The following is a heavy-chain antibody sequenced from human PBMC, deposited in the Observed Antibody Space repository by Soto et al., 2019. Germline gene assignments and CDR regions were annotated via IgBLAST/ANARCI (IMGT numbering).Heavy chain of an antibody. CDR1: GGSISSSNW. V-gene: IGHV4-4*02. CDR3: ARGDILTGYPRLIDY. D-gene: IGHD3-9*01. Sequence: SETLSLTCAVSGGSISSSNWWSWVRQPPGKGLEWIGEIYHSGSTNYNPSLKSRVTISVDKSKNQFSLKLSSVTAADTAVYYCARGDILTGYPRLIDYWGQGTLVTVSS. CDR2: IYHSGST. J-gene: IGHJ4*02.